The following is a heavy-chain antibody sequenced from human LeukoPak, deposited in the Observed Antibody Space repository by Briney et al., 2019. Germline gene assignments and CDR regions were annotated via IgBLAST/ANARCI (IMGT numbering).Heavy chain of an antibody. D-gene: IGHD1-26*01. CDR1: GGSISSYY. V-gene: IGHV4-59*01. J-gene: IGHJ6*02. Sequence: SETLSLTCTVSGGSISSYYWSWLRQPPGKGLEWIGYIYYSGSTNYNPSLKSRVTISVDTSKNQFSLKLSSVTAADTAVYYCARIRIEWELPGDYYYGMDVWGQGTTVTVSS. CDR3: ARIRIEWELPGDYYYGMDV. CDR2: IYYSGST.